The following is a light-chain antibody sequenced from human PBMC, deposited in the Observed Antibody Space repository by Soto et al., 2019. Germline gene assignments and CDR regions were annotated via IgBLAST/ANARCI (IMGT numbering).Light chain of an antibody. CDR1: TSDVGGYNY. V-gene: IGLV2-8*01. J-gene: IGLJ1*01. Sequence: ALTQPPSASGSPVQSVTISCTGTTSDVGGYNYVSWYQQRPGTVSKLMIYEVTKRPSGVPDRFSGSKSGNTASLTVSGLQPADEADYYCSSYAGNTRYVFGTGTKVTVL. CDR2: EVT. CDR3: SSYAGNTRYV.